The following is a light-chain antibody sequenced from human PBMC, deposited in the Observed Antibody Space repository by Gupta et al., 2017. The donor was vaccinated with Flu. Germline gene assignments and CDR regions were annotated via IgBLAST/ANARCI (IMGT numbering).Light chain of an antibody. CDR2: EVS. J-gene: IGLJ2*01. V-gene: IGLV2-14*01. CDR1: SSDVGSYNV. Sequence: ITPACTGTSSDVGSYNVFSEHQQPPGKAPKLMIYEVSHRPSGVSHRFSGSKSGNTASLTITGLQAEDEAYYYCRSYTSSSTLVFGGGTKLTVL. CDR3: RSYTSSSTLV.